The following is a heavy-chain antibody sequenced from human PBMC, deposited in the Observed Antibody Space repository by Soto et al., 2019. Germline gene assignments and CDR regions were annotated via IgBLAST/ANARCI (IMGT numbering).Heavy chain of an antibody. CDR3: ARQDRVVAEGRWFDP. CDR1: GVSISNSSYY. D-gene: IGHD2-15*01. CDR2: IYYSGIT. Sequence: PSETLSLTCTVSGVSISNSSYYWGWIRRPPGKGLEWIGTIYYSGITYYNPSLKSRVTISVDTSKNQSSLNLSSVTAADTAVYYCARQDRVVAEGRWFDPWGQGTLVTVSS. V-gene: IGHV4-39*01. J-gene: IGHJ5*02.